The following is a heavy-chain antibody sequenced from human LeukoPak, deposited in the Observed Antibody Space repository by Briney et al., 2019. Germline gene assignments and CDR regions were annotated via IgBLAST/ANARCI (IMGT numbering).Heavy chain of an antibody. J-gene: IGHJ5*02. D-gene: IGHD4-17*01. V-gene: IGHV4-30-2*01. CDR3: ARHAEPAEDYGDYARYNWFDP. CDR1: GGSISSGGYS. Sequence: SQTLSLTCAVSGGSISSGGYSWSWIRQPPGKGLEWIGYIYHSGSTYYNPSLKSRVTISVDTSKNQFSLKLSSVTAADTAVYYCARHAEPAEDYGDYARYNWFDPWGQGTLVTVSS. CDR2: IYHSGST.